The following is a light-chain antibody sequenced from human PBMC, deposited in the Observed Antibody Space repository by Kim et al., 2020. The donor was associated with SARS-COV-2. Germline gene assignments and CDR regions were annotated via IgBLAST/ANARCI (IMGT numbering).Light chain of an antibody. CDR1: QGIGSY. J-gene: IGKJ5*01. V-gene: IGKV1-9*01. CDR3: QQLEYYPIT. CDR2: AAS. Sequence: QLTQSPSSLSASVGDRVTITCRASQGIGSYLAWYEQKPGKAPKLLIYAASTLQSGVPSRFSGSGSATDFTLTITSLQPEDFATYYCQQLEYYPITFGQGTRLEIK.